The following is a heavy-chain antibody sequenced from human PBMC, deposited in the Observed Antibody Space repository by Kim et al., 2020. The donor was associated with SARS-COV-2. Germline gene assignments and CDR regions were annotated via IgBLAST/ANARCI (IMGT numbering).Heavy chain of an antibody. J-gene: IGHJ4*02. CDR2: ISSNGGST. CDR3: SSSWYGGPIDY. D-gene: IGHD6-13*01. V-gene: IGHV3-64D*06. CDR1: GFTFSSYA. Sequence: GGSLRLSCSASGFTFSSYAMHWVRQAPGKGLEYVSAISSNGGSTYYADSVKGRFTISRDNSKNTLYLQMSSLRAEDTAVYYCSSSWYGGPIDYWGQGTLVTVSS.